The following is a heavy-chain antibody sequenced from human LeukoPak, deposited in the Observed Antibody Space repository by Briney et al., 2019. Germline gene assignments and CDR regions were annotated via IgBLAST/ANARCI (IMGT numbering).Heavy chain of an antibody. V-gene: IGHV4-59*11. CDR1: GGSISSHY. CDR2: IYYSGST. D-gene: IGHD3-10*01. CDR3: ARGGLWFGELLWRTFDY. Sequence: SETLSLTCTVSGGSISSHYWSWIRQPPGKGLEWIGYIYYSGSTNYNPSLKSRVTISVDTSKNQFSLKLSSVTAADTAVYYCARGGLWFGELLWRTFDYWGQGTLVTVSS. J-gene: IGHJ4*02.